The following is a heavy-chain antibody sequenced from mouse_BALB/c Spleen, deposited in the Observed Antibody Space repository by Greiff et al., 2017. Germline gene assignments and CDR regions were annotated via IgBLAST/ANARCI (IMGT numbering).Heavy chain of an antibody. V-gene: IGHV3-2*02. CDR2: ISYSGST. CDR3: ARGGTDFDY. CDR1: GYSITSDYA. D-gene: IGHD3-3*01. Sequence: VQLKESGPGLVKPSQSLSLTCTVTGYSITSDYAWNWIRQFPGNKLEWMGYISYSGSTSYNPSLKSRISITRDTSKNQFFLQLNSVTTEDTATYYWARGGTDFDYWGQGTTLTVSS. J-gene: IGHJ2*01.